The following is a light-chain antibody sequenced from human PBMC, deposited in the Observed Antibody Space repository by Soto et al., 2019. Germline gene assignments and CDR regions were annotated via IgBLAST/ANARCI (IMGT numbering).Light chain of an antibody. Sequence: QAVVTQPPSASGTPGQRVNISCSGSSSNIGSNYVYWYRQFPGTAPKLLIQRNNQRPSGVPARFSGSKSGTSASLAISGLQTEDEADYYCSSYTSNNTPVFGTGTKLTVL. CDR3: SSYTSNNTPV. CDR2: RNN. J-gene: IGLJ1*01. CDR1: SSNIGSNY. V-gene: IGLV1-47*01.